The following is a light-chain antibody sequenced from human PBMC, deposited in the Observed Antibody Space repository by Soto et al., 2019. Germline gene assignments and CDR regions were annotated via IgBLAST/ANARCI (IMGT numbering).Light chain of an antibody. CDR2: GAS. CDR3: QQSYRAPT. V-gene: IGKV1-39*01. Sequence: DIQMTQSPSSLSASVGDRVTITCRSSQSISSYLNWYQQTPGRAPKLLITGASSLQSGIPSRFSGRGSGTEFTLTISSLHPEDSATYYCQQSYRAPTVGQGTKVEVK. CDR1: QSISSY. J-gene: IGKJ1*01.